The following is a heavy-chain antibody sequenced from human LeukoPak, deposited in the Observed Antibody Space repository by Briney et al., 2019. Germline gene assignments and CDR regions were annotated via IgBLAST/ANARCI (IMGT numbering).Heavy chain of an antibody. V-gene: IGHV1-18*01. CDR1: GYTFSSYG. CDR3: ARDLARGSSYGYNAFDI. Sequence: GASVKVSCKASGYTFSSYGIGWMRQAPRQGLEWMGWITAGNGNTNYAQKVQGRVTMTTDTSTSTAYMELRSLRSDDTAVYFCARDLARGSSYGYNAFDIWGQGTMVTVSS. CDR2: ITAGNGNT. J-gene: IGHJ3*02. D-gene: IGHD5-18*01.